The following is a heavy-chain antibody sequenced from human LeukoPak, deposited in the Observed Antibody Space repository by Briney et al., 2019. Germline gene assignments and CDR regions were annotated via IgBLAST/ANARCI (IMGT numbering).Heavy chain of an antibody. CDR3: ARETIVVVPAANIWFDP. Sequence: SETLSLTCTVSGGSISSGDYYRSWIRQPPGKGLEWIGYIYYNGSTYYNPSLKSRVTISVDTSKNQFSLKLSSVTAADTAVYYCARETIVVVPAANIWFDPWGQGTLVTVSS. CDR1: GGSISSGDYY. D-gene: IGHD2-2*01. CDR2: IYYNGST. V-gene: IGHV4-30-4*08. J-gene: IGHJ5*02.